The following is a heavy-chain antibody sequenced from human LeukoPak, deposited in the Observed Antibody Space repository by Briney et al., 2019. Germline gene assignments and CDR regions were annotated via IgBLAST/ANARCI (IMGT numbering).Heavy chain of an antibody. D-gene: IGHD5-12*01. V-gene: IGHV4-59*12. CDR1: GGSISSYY. CDR3: AREVVATITYSDY. J-gene: IGHJ4*02. CDR2: IYYSGST. Sequence: SETLSLTCTVSGGSISSYYWSWIRQPPGKGLEWIGYIYYSGSTNYNPSLKSRVTISVDTSKNQFSLKLSSVTAADTAVYYCAREVVATITYSDYWGQGTLVTVSS.